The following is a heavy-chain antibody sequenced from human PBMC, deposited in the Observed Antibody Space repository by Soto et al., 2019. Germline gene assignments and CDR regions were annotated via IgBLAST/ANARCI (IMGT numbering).Heavy chain of an antibody. CDR3: ARESDYYDSSGGLGYYYGMDV. D-gene: IGHD3-22*01. J-gene: IGHJ6*02. V-gene: IGHV4-59*12. CDR1: GGSFSPNY. CDR2: IYYGGTT. Sequence: SETLSLTCRLSGGSFSPNYWGWFRQSPGKGLEWVGYIYYGGTTSYNPSLKSRFTISVDTSKNQFSLKLSSVTAADTAVYYCARESDYYDSSGGLGYYYGMDVWGQGTTVTVSS.